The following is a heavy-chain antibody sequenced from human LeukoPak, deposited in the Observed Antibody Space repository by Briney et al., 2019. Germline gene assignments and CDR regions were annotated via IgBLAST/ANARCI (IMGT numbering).Heavy chain of an antibody. CDR3: ARKYCSTTICLFDN. J-gene: IGHJ4*02. CDR1: GFTFSSYE. D-gene: IGHD2-2*01. V-gene: IGHV3-48*03. CDR2: ISSSGTII. Sequence: GGSLRLSCAASGFTFSSYEMNWVRQAPGKGLQWVSDISSSGTIIYYADSVKGRFTISRDNAKNSLYLQMNSLRAEDTAVYYCARKYCSTTICLFDNWGQGTLVTVSA.